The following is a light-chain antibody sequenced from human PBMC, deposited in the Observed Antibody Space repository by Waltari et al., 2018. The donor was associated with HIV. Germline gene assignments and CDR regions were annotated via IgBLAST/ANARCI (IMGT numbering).Light chain of an antibody. CDR3: QQYFNTPKT. J-gene: IGKJ1*01. CDR2: WAS. V-gene: IGKV4-1*01. CDR1: QSVLSTSNIKNC. Sequence: DIVMTQSPYSLAVSLGARATVNCKPSQSVLSTSNIKNCVAWYQQKAGHPPKLLIDWASNRESGVPDRFSGSGSETDFTLTISSLQAEDVAVYYCQQYFNTPKTFGPGTKVEIK.